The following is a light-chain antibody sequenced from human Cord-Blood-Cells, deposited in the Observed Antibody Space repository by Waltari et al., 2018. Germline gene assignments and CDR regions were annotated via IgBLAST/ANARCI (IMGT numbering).Light chain of an antibody. Sequence: QSALTQPASVSGSPGKSITISCSVPSSDVGGYNSFSWYHQHPGNAPKLMIYDVSNRPSGVSNRFSGSKSGNTASLTISGLQAEDEADYYCSSYTSSSTLVVFGGGTKLTVL. CDR3: SSYTSSSTLVV. CDR1: SSDVGGYNS. J-gene: IGLJ2*01. V-gene: IGLV2-14*01. CDR2: DVS.